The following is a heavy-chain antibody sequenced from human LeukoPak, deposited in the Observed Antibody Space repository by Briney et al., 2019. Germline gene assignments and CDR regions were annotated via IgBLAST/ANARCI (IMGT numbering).Heavy chain of an antibody. CDR3: ARCSSGSYRDY. J-gene: IGHJ4*02. CDR1: GGSFSGYY. CDR2: INHSGST. D-gene: IGHD6-19*01. Sequence: SETLSLTCAVYGGSFSGYYWSWIRQPPGKGLEWIGEINHSGSTNYNPSLKSRVTISVDTSKNQFSMKLSSVTAADTAVYYCARCSSGSYRDYWGQGTLVTVSS. V-gene: IGHV4-34*01.